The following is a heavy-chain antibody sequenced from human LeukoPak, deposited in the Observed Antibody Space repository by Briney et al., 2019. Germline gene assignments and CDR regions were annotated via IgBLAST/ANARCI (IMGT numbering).Heavy chain of an antibody. Sequence: ASVKVSCKASGYTFTGYYMHWVRQAPGQGLEWMGWINPNSGGTNYAQKFQGRVTTTRDTSISTAYMELSRLRSDDTAVYYCARGVVGYYYDSSAHFDYWGQGTLVTVSS. D-gene: IGHD3-22*01. CDR2: INPNSGGT. CDR1: GYTFTGYY. V-gene: IGHV1-2*02. CDR3: ARGVVGYYYDSSAHFDY. J-gene: IGHJ4*02.